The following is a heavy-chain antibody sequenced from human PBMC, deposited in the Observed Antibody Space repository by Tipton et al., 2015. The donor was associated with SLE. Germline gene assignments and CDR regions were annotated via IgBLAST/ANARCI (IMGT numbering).Heavy chain of an antibody. J-gene: IGHJ4*02. CDR3: ARPLIGGSSGFFDS. D-gene: IGHD2-15*01. CDR2: IYHSGTT. CDR1: GDSISNSYF. Sequence: TLSLTCTASGDSISNSYFWGWIRQSPGKGLEWIGNIYHSGTTYYNPSLESRVTISVDTSQNQVSLKLTSVTAADTAVYYCARPLIGGSSGFFDSWGQGTLVTVSS. V-gene: IGHV4-38-2*02.